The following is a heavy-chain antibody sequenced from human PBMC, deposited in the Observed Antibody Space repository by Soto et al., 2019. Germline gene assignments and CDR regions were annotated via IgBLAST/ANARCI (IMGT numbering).Heavy chain of an antibody. CDR1: GLSVTNNY. CDR2: FYTGHNT. V-gene: IGHV3-53*01. Sequence: GGSLRLSCAASGLSVTNNYMSWVRQRPGKGLEWVSFFYTGHNTNYATSVEGRFTFSRDDSKNTLYFQMISLRAEDTAVYYCVASSSSYYFEYWGHGTLVTVSS. J-gene: IGHJ4*01. CDR3: VASSSSYYFEY.